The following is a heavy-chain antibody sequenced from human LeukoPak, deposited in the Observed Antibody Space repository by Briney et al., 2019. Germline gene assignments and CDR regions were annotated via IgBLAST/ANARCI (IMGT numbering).Heavy chain of an antibody. D-gene: IGHD2-8*02. CDR3: ASDFTGRDDY. CDR1: GFTFSSYW. CDR2: MNTDGSRT. V-gene: IGHV3-74*01. Sequence: PGGSLRLSCAASGFTFSSYWMHWVRQAPGKGLVWVSRMNTDGSRTDYADSVKGRFTISRDNAKNPLHLQMNSLGAEDTAVYSCASDFTGRDDYWGQGTLVTVSS. J-gene: IGHJ4*02.